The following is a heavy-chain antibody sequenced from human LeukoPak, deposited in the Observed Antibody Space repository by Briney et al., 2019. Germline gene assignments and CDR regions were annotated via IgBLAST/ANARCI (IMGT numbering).Heavy chain of an antibody. CDR1: GFTFSSYS. CDR3: ARDRFGELFPWFDP. V-gene: IGHV3-21*01. D-gene: IGHD3-10*01. J-gene: IGHJ5*02. Sequence: GGSLRLSCAASGFTFSSYSMNWVRQAPGKGLEGVSSISSSSSYIYYADSVKGRFTISRDNAKNSLYLQMNSLRAEDTAVYYCARDRFGELFPWFDPWGQGTLVTVSS. CDR2: ISSSSSYI.